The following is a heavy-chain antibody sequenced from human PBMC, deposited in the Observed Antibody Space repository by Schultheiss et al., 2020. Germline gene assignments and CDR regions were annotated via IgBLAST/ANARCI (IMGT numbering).Heavy chain of an antibody. J-gene: IGHJ5*02. D-gene: IGHD4-17*01. CDR1: GYTFTSYG. CDR2: IIPIFGTA. V-gene: IGHV1-69*05. CDR3: ARDSGSTLTTFGPPGHP. Sequence: SVKVSCKASGYTFTSYGISWVRQAPGQGLEWMGGIIPIFGTANYAQKFQGRVTMTRDTSISTAYMELTSLTSDDTAVYYCARDSGSTLTTFGPPGHPWGQGTLVTVSS.